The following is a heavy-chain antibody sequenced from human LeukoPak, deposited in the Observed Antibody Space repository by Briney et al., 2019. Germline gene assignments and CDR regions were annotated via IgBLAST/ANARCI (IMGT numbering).Heavy chain of an antibody. CDR3: ARGSVYYYDSSGHP. V-gene: IGHV4-61*01. D-gene: IGHD3-22*01. CDR1: GDSVSSVNSY. J-gene: IGHJ5*02. Sequence: SDILSLTCTVSGDSVSSVNSYWSWLRQPPGKGLECIRYIYNSGSTNYNPSLKSRVTISIDTSKNQFSLKLSSVTAADTAVYYCARGSVYYYDSSGHPWGQGTLVTVSS. CDR2: IYNSGST.